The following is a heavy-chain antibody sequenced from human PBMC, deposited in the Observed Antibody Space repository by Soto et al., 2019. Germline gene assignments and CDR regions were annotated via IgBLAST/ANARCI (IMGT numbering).Heavy chain of an antibody. J-gene: IGHJ6*02. Sequence: QLQLQESGPGLVKPSETLSLTCTVSGDSISTTSYYWGWIRQPPGKGLEWIGSIYYSGSTYYNPSLKSRVTISADTSKNQFSLKLSSVTAADTAVYYCARLELSVRGYGMDVWGQGTTVTVSS. CDR2: IYYSGST. V-gene: IGHV4-39*01. D-gene: IGHD1-7*01. CDR1: GDSISTTSYY. CDR3: ARLELSVRGYGMDV.